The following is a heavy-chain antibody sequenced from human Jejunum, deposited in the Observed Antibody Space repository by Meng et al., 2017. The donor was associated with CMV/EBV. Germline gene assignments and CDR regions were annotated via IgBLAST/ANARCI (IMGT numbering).Heavy chain of an antibody. CDR1: GFTFNNYA. D-gene: IGHD6-19*01. Sequence: GFTFNNYAMTWVRQAPGKGLEWVSTISGTGGTTYYADSVKGRFTISRDDSRNTLYLQMNSLRVEDTAVFYCARGDSSTSWLVFDYWGLGTRVTVSS. V-gene: IGHV3-23*01. J-gene: IGHJ4*02. CDR2: ISGTGGTT. CDR3: ARGDSSTSWLVFDY.